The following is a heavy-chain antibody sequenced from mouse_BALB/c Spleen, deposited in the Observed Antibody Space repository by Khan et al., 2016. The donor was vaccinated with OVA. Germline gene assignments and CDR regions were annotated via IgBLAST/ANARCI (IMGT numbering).Heavy chain of an antibody. CDR1: GYTFTSYY. Sequence: VQLQESGAELVKPGASVKLSCKTSGYTFTSYYMYWVKQRPGQGLEWIGEINPRNGGTNFNEKFKSKATLTVDKSSSTAYMQLSSLTSEDSAVYYCTRSGYGSFVYWSQGTLVTVSA. D-gene: IGHD2-2*01. CDR2: INPRNGGT. CDR3: TRSGYGSFVY. V-gene: IGHV1S81*02. J-gene: IGHJ3*01.